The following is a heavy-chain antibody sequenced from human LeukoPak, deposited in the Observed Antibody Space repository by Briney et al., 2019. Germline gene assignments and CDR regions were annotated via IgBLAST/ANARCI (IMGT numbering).Heavy chain of an antibody. Sequence: SVKVSCKASGGTFSSYAISWVRQAPRQGLEWMGRIIPILGIANYAQKFQGRVTITADKSTSTAYMELSSLRSEDTAVYYCARDNQQLVRRPWFDPWGQGTLVTVSS. CDR3: ARDNQQLVRRPWFDP. CDR2: IIPILGIA. V-gene: IGHV1-69*04. CDR1: GGTFSSYA. J-gene: IGHJ5*02. D-gene: IGHD6-13*01.